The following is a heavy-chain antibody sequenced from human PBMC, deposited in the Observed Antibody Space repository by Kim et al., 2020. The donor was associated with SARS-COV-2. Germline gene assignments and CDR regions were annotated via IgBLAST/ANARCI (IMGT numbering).Heavy chain of an antibody. D-gene: IGHD6-19*01. Sequence: GGSRRLSCAASGFTFSSYSMNWVRQAPGKGLEWISSISSSSSYIYYADSVKGRFTISRDNARASLYLQMNNLRAEDTAVYYCARVLTSGWSYFDYWGQGT. J-gene: IGHJ4*02. V-gene: IGHV3-21*04. CDR2: ISSSSSYI. CDR1: GFTFSSYS. CDR3: ARVLTSGWSYFDY.